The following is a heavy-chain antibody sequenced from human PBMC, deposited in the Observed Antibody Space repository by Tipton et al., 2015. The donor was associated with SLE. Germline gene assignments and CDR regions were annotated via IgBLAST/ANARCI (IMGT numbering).Heavy chain of an antibody. CDR2: ISSNGGST. V-gene: IGHV3-64D*09. D-gene: IGHD3-22*01. CDR1: GFTFSSYA. CDR3: LGGVYDSSGYYYYGMDV. Sequence: SLRLSCSASGFTFSSYAMHWVRQAPGKGLEYVSAISSNGGSTYYADSVKGRFTISRDNSKNTLYLQMSSLRAEDTAVYYCLGGVYDSSGYYYYGMDVWGQGSTVTVSS. J-gene: IGHJ6*02.